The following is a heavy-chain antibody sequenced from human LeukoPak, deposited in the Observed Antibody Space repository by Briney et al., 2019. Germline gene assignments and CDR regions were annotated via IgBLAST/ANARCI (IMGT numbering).Heavy chain of an antibody. Sequence: GGSLRLSCAASGFTFSSYGMSWVRQAPGKGLEWVSAISGSGGSTYYADSVKGRFTISRDNSKDTLYLQMNSMRAENTAVYYCAKEEGSGSYWKPANWFDPWGQGTLVTVSS. J-gene: IGHJ5*02. D-gene: IGHD3-10*01. CDR3: AKEEGSGSYWKPANWFDP. V-gene: IGHV3-23*01. CDR1: GFTFSSYG. CDR2: ISGSGGST.